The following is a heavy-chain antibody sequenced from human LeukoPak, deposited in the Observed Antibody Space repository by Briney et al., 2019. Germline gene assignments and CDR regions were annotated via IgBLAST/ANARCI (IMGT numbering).Heavy chain of an antibody. CDR3: ARGLAARLTENWFDP. Sequence: SVKVSCKASGGTFSSYAISWVRQAPGQGLEWMGGIIPIFGTANYAQKFQGRVTITTDESTSTAYMELSSLRSEDTAVYYCARGLAARLTENWFDPWGQGTLVTVSS. CDR2: IIPIFGTA. D-gene: IGHD6-6*01. V-gene: IGHV1-69*05. J-gene: IGHJ5*02. CDR1: GGTFSSYA.